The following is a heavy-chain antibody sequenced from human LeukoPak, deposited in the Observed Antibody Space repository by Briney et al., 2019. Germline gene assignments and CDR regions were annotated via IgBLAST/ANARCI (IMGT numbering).Heavy chain of an antibody. CDR3: AKGGYGYSSGYDFDY. V-gene: IGHV3-48*01. J-gene: IGHJ4*02. CDR2: ISSSSSTI. Sequence: GGSLRLSCAASGFTFSSYSMNWVRQAPGKGLEWLSYISSSSSTIYYADSVKGRFTISRDNAKNSLYLQMNSLRAEDTAVYYCAKGGYGYSSGYDFDYWGQGTLVTVSP. CDR1: GFTFSSYS. D-gene: IGHD6-19*01.